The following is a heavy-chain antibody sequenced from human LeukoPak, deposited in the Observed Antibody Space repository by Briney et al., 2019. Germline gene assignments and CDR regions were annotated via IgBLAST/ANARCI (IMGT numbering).Heavy chain of an antibody. Sequence: ASVKVSCKASGYTFTSYGISWVRQAPGQGLEWMGWISAYNGNTNYAQKLQGRVTMTTDTSTSTAYMELRSLRSDDTAVYYRARVWDYTVYYATSGDAFDIWGQGTMVTVSS. D-gene: IGHD3-22*01. V-gene: IGHV1-18*01. CDR3: ARVWDYTVYYATSGDAFDI. CDR2: ISAYNGNT. J-gene: IGHJ3*02. CDR1: GYTFTSYG.